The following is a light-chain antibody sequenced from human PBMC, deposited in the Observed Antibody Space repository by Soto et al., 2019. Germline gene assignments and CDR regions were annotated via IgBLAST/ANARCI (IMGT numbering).Light chain of an antibody. CDR2: DAS. CDR3: QQLNSYPLFT. J-gene: IGKJ3*01. V-gene: IGKV1-5*01. Sequence: DIQMTQSPSTLSASVGDGVTITCRASQNISVWLAWYQQRPGKAPKFLIYDASSLETGVPSRFSGSGSGTEFTLTIRSLQPDDFATYYCQQLNSYPLFTFGPGTKVDIK. CDR1: QNISVW.